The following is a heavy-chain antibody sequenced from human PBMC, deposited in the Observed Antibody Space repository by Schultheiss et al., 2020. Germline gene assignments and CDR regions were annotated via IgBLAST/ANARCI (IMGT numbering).Heavy chain of an antibody. CDR2: INPSGGNT. CDR3: ARDLAVAGKGAGDY. CDR1: GYTFTSYY. J-gene: IGHJ4*02. Sequence: ASVKVSCKASGYTFTSYYMHWVRQAPGQGLEWMGIINPSGGNTNYAQKLQGRVTMTTDTSTSTAYMELRSLRSDDTAVYYCARDLAVAGKGAGDYWGQGTLVTVSS. V-gene: IGHV1-46*01. D-gene: IGHD6-19*01.